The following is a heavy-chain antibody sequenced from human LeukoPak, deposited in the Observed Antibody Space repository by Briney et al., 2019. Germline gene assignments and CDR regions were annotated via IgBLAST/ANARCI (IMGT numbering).Heavy chain of an antibody. V-gene: IGHV1-18*01. D-gene: IGHD3-3*01. Sequence: ASVKVSCKASGYTFTSYGISWVRPAPGQGLEWMGWISAYNGNTNYAQKLQGRVTMTTDTSTSTAYMELRSLRSDDTAVYYCARDRDDFWSGYPYWYFDLWGRGTLVTVSS. CDR3: ARDRDDFWSGYPYWYFDL. J-gene: IGHJ2*01. CDR2: ISAYNGNT. CDR1: GYTFTSYG.